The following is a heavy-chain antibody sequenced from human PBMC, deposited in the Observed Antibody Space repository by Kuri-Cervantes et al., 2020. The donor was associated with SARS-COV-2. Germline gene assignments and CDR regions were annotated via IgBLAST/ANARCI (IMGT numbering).Heavy chain of an antibody. V-gene: IGHV3-23*01. D-gene: IGHD6-19*01. CDR2: ISGSGGST. Sequence: GGSLRLSCAASGFTFSSYAMSWVRQAPGKGLEWVSAISGSGGSTYYADSVKGRFTISRDNSKNTLYLQINSLRAEDTAVYYCARAGYSSGWYPPNWFDPWGQGTLVTVSS. CDR3: ARAGYSSGWYPPNWFDP. CDR1: GFTFSSYA. J-gene: IGHJ5*02.